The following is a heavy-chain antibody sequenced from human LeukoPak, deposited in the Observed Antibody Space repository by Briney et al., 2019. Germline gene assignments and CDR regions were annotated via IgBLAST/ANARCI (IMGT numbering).Heavy chain of an antibody. CDR2: ISSSSSTI. CDR1: GFTFSSYS. J-gene: IGHJ3*02. CDR3: ARDKSSRYSSSPDAFDI. Sequence: GGSLRLSCAASGFTFSSYSMNWVRQAPGRGLEWVSYISSSSSTIYYADSVKGRFTISRDNAKNSLYLQMNSLRAEDTAVYYCARDKSSRYSSSPDAFDIWGQGTMVTVSS. D-gene: IGHD6-13*01. V-gene: IGHV3-48*04.